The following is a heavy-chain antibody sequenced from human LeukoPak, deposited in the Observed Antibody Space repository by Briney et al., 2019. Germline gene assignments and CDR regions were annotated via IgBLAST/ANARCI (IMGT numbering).Heavy chain of an antibody. CDR1: GFTVSSNY. D-gene: IGHD3-22*01. CDR2: IYSGGST. V-gene: IGHV3-53*01. J-gene: IGHJ4*02. Sequence: GGSLRLSCAASGFTVSSNYMSWVRQAPGKGLEWVSVIYSGGSTYYADSVKGRFTISRDNSKNTLYLQMNSLRAEDTAVYYCARVPLGGLAYESSDSDYWGQGTLVTVSS. CDR3: ARVPLGGLAYESSDSDY.